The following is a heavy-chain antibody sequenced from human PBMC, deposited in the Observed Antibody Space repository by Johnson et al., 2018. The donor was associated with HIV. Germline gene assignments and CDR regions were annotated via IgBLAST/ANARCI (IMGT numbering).Heavy chain of an antibody. CDR3: VRDQGYYDSSGYPDAFDI. CDR2: IYRDNST. J-gene: IGHJ3*02. CDR1: GFSVSNNY. Sequence: VQLVESGGGLVQPGGSLRLSCGASGFSVSNNYMNWVRQAPGKGLEWVSVIYRDNSTYYADSVKGRFTISRDNSKNTLYLQMNGLRAEDTGLYYCVRDQGYYDSSGYPDAFDIWGQGTMVTVSS. V-gene: IGHV3-66*01. D-gene: IGHD3-22*01.